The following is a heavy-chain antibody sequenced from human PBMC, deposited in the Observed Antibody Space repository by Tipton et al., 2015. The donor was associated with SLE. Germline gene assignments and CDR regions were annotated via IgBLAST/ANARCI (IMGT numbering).Heavy chain of an antibody. Sequence: TLSLTCTVSGGSMSDYFWSWIRQSPGKRLAWIAYIYSSGSAIYNPSLKSRVTISVDTSKNQFSLNVSSVTAADTAVYYCARDGRVTSSGGDYYHYYYYMDVWGKGTTVTVSS. D-gene: IGHD2-21*02. V-gene: IGHV4-59*01. CDR2: IYSSGSA. CDR1: GGSMSDYF. CDR3: ARDGRVTSSGGDYYHYYYYMDV. J-gene: IGHJ6*03.